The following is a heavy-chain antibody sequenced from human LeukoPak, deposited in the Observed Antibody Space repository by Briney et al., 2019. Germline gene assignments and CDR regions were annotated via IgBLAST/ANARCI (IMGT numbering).Heavy chain of an antibody. J-gene: IGHJ4*02. D-gene: IGHD2-15*01. CDR2: ISNTATTI. CDR1: GFSFSSYE. CDR3: ARDTQWSYFDY. Sequence: GGSLRLSCAASGFSFSSYEMNWVRQAPGKGLEWISYISNTATTIDYADSVKGRFTISRDNAKNSLYLQMKSLRAEDTAVYYCARDTQWSYFDYWGQGTLVTVSS. V-gene: IGHV3-48*03.